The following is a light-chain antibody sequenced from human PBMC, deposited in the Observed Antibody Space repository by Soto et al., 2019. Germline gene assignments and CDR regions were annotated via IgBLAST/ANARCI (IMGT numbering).Light chain of an antibody. J-gene: IGKJ5*01. CDR1: QDISDY. Sequence: DIQLTQSPSFLSASVGDRVTITCRASQDISDYLAWYQQKPGKAPNLLIYEASTLQSGVPSRFSGSGSGTEFTLSVSSLQPEDFATYYCQQYGSSPPITFGQGTRLEIK. V-gene: IGKV1-9*01. CDR3: QQYGSSPPIT. CDR2: EAS.